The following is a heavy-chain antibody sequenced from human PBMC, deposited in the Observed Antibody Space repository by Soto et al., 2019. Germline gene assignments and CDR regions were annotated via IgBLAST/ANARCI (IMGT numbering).Heavy chain of an antibody. CDR2: IIPILDIA. V-gene: IGHV1-69*08. D-gene: IGHD5-12*01. Sequence: QVQLVQSGAEVQKPGSSVKVSCKASGGTFSSYNINWVRQAPGQGLEWMGRIIPILDIAKYAQKFQGRVMITPEKSRSAAYMELSSRKSEDTAVYYCARDEGHSCYVRTFDIWGQGTMVIVSS. CDR1: GGTFSSYN. J-gene: IGHJ3*02. CDR3: ARDEGHSCYVRTFDI.